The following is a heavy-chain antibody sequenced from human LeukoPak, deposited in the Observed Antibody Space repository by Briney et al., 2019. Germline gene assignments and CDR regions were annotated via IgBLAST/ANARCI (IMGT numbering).Heavy chain of an antibody. CDR3: ARASTGYCSSTSCYAGYYFDY. Sequence: ASQTLSLTCTVSGGSISSGSYYWSWIRQPAGKGLEWIGRIYTSGSTNYNPSLKSRVTISVDTSKNQFSLKLSSVTAADTAVYYCARASTGYCSSTSCYAGYYFDYWGQGTLVTVSS. J-gene: IGHJ4*02. CDR2: IYTSGST. CDR1: GGSISSGSYY. V-gene: IGHV4-61*02. D-gene: IGHD2-2*01.